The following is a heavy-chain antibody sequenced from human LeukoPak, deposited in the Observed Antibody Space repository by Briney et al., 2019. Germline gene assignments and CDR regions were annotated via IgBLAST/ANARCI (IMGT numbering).Heavy chain of an antibody. CDR1: GGSISSGGYY. D-gene: IGHD3-10*01. Sequence: SQTLSLTCTVSGGSISSGGYYWSWIRQHPGKGLEWIGYIYYSESTYQNPSLKSRVTISVDTSKNQFSLKLSSVTAADTAVYYCARGCRRANLHMVRGVRGTEWFDPWGQGTLVTVSS. CDR3: ARGCRRANLHMVRGVRGTEWFDP. V-gene: IGHV4-31*03. CDR2: IYYSEST. J-gene: IGHJ5*02.